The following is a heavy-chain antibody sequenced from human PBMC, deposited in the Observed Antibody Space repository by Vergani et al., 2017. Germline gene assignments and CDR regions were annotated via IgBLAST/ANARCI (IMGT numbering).Heavy chain of an antibody. CDR2: IYHSGST. J-gene: IGHJ4*02. CDR3: ARAGIYYGSGSYLYYFDY. D-gene: IGHD3-10*01. V-gene: IGHV4-4*03. CDR1: GGSISSSNW. Sequence: QVQLQESGPGLVKPPGTLSLTCAVSGGSISSSNWWSWVRQPPGKGLEWIGEIYHSGSTNYNPSLKSRVTISVDKSKNQFSLKRSSVTAADTAVYYCARAGIYYGSGSYLYYFDYWGQGTLVTVYS.